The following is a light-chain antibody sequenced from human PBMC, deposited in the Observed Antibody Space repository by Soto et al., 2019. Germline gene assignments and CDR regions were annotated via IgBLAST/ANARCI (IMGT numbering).Light chain of an antibody. CDR3: QQYGSSPKT. Sequence: VVLTQSPATLSLSPGDRATLSCRASRHVYINALGWYQQKPGRTPTLLIYGASTRATDIPDRFSATGSGTDFSLTISGVEPEDFAVYYCQQYGSSPKTFGQGTKVEIK. CDR2: GAS. V-gene: IGKV3-20*01. J-gene: IGKJ1*01. CDR1: RHVYINA.